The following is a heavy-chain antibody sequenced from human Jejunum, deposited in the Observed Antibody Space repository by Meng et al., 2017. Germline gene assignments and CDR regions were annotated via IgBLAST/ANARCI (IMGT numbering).Heavy chain of an antibody. D-gene: IGHD5-24*01. CDR1: GGSVSSGFYY. Sequence: QGQLQESGPGLVRPSETLSLTCPVSGGSVSSGFYYWSWIRQPPGKGLEWIGYISDSGTTNYNPSLKSRVTMSVDTSKNHFSLKLTSVTAADTAVYFCARDSETYPTYFDYWGQGTLVTVSS. V-gene: IGHV4-61*03. CDR2: ISDSGTT. J-gene: IGHJ4*02. CDR3: ARDSETYPTYFDY.